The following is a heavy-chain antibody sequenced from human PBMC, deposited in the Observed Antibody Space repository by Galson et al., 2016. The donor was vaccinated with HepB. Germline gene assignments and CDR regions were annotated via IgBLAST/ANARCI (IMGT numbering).Heavy chain of an antibody. V-gene: IGHV1-3*01. CDR1: GNTFTSDA. J-gene: IGHJ5*02. Sequence: SVKVSCKASGNTFTSDAIHWVRQAPGQGLEWLGWISAGDGNTHYSQKLQDRVSITRDKSASTAFLELRSLRSEDTAKYYCTRATKTGTTGSWGQGTLVIVSP. CDR2: ISAGDGNT. D-gene: IGHD1-1*01. CDR3: TRATKTGTTGS.